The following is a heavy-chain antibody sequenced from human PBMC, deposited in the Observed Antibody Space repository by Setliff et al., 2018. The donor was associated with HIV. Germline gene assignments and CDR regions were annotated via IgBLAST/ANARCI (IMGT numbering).Heavy chain of an antibody. J-gene: IGHJ3*01. CDR1: GYSISSGYY. D-gene: IGHD6-19*01. CDR2: IYYSGST. V-gene: IGHV4-38-2*01. CDR3: ARQKYGSG. Sequence: SETLSLTCAVSGYSISSGYYWGWIRQPPGKGLEWIGNIYYSGSTYYNPSLRSRVTMSVDTSKNQVSLKLRSVTAADTSIYYCARQKYGSGWGQGTMVTVSS.